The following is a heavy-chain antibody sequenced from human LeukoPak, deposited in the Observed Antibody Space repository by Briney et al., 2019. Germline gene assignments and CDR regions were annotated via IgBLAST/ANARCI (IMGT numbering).Heavy chain of an antibody. CDR1: GGSFSGYY. CDR3: AREGGDPRWLDP. CDR2: INHSGCT. Sequence: SETLSLTCAVYGGSFSGYYWSWIRQPPGKGLEWIGEINHSGCTNYNPSLKSRVTISVDTSKNQFSLKLSSVTAADTAVYSCAREGGDPRWLDPWGQGTLVTVSS. J-gene: IGHJ5*02. D-gene: IGHD6-25*01. V-gene: IGHV4-34*01.